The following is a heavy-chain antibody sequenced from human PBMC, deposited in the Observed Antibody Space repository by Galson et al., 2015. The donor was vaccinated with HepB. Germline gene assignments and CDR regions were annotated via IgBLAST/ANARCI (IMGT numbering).Heavy chain of an antibody. CDR2: ISSSSSYI. CDR3: ARDYPPPDIVVVPAAPDAFDI. CDR1: GYTFSSYS. V-gene: IGHV3-21*01. D-gene: IGHD2-2*01. Sequence: SLRLSCAASGYTFSSYSMNWVRQAPGKGLEWVSSISSSSSYIYYADSVKGRFTISRDNAKNSLYLQMNSLRAEDTAVYYCARDYPPPDIVVVPAAPDAFDIWGQGTTVTVSS. J-gene: IGHJ3*02.